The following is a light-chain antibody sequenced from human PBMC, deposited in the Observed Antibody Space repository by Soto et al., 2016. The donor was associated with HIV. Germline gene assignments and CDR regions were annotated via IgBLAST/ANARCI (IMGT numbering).Light chain of an antibody. CDR3: QQLHSYPLT. CDR1: QGISSY. V-gene: IGKV1-9*01. CDR2: AAS. J-gene: IGKJ4*01. Sequence: DIQLTQSPSFLSASVGDRVTITCRASQGISSYLAWYQQKPGKAPKLLIYAASTLQSGVPSRFSGSGSGTKFTPTISSLQPEDFATYYCQQLHSYPLTFGGGTKVEIK.